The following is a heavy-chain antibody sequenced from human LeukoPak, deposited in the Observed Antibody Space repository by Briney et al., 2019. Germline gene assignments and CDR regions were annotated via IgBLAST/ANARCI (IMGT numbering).Heavy chain of an antibody. CDR3: ASFAYSSGWYS. J-gene: IGHJ4*02. CDR2: INSDGSRT. D-gene: IGHD6-19*01. Sequence: PGGSLRLSCAASGFTFSNYWMHWVRHAPGKGLVWVSRINSDGSRTSYADSVKGRFAISRDNAKNTLYLQMNSLRAEDTAVYYCASFAYSSGWYSWGQGTLVTVSS. CDR1: GFTFSNYW. V-gene: IGHV3-74*01.